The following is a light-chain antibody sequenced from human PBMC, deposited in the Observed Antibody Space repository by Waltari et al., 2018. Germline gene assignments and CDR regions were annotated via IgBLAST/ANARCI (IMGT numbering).Light chain of an antibody. V-gene: IGKV1-33*01. Sequence: DIQITQSPSSLSASVGDRVTITCQASHRISICLNWYQQKPGKAPTLLIYGASNLETGVPSRFSGSGSGTDFNLTISSLQPEDIATYYCQQYEYLPTFGPGTKVDIK. CDR1: HRISIC. CDR3: QQYEYLPT. CDR2: GAS. J-gene: IGKJ3*01.